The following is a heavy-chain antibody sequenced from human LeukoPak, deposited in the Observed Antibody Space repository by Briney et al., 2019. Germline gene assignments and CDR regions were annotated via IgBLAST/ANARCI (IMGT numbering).Heavy chain of an antibody. D-gene: IGHD3-22*01. CDR1: GFTFSSYD. J-gene: IGHJ4*02. V-gene: IGHV3-23*01. CDR2: MSGSGGST. Sequence: GGSLRLSCAASGFTFSSYDMSWVRQAPGKGLEWVSAMSGSGGSTYYADSVKGRFSISRDNSKNTLHLQMNSLRAEDTAVYYCAKGAMHYYDSSGYNYFDSWGQGTLVTVSS. CDR3: AKGAMHYYDSSGYNYFDS.